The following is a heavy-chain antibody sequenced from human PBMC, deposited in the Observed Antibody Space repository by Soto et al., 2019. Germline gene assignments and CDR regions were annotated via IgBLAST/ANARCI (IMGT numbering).Heavy chain of an antibody. CDR1: GFTFTNYW. CDR2: INSDGSST. V-gene: IGHV3-74*01. J-gene: IGHJ3*01. D-gene: IGHD2-2*01. CDR3: ARPQYLPDDVFDV. Sequence: SGGSLRLSCAASGFTFTNYWMQWVRQAPGKGLVRVSRINSDGSSTSHADSVKGRFTISRDNAKNTLYLQMSSLRAEDTAVYYCARPQYLPDDVFDVWGRGTVVTVS.